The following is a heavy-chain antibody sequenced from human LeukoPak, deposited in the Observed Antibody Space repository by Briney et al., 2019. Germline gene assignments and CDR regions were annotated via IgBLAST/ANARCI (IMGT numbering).Heavy chain of an antibody. CDR2: IWFDGSKI. D-gene: IGHD3-22*01. CDR1: GFTFSTYG. CDR3: ARYPETYDSSGYYLGTDWFDP. J-gene: IGHJ5*02. V-gene: IGHV3-33*01. Sequence: GGSLRLSCAASGFTFSTYGMHWVRQTPGKGLEWVAVIWFDGSKIYYTDSVKGRFTISRDNSKNTMFLQMNSLRAEDTAVHYCARYPETYDSSGYYLGTDWFDPWGQGTLVTVSS.